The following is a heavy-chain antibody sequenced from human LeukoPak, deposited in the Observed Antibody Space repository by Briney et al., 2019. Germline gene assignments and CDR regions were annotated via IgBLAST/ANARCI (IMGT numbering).Heavy chain of an antibody. CDR3: AREIPAARRGYYGMDV. J-gene: IGHJ6*04. CDR1: GFTFSNYA. Sequence: GRSLRLSCAASGFTFSNYAMHWVRQAPGKGLEWVAVISYDGSNKYYADSVKGRFTISRDNSKNTLYLQMNSLRVEDTAVYYCAREIPAARRGYYGMDVWDKGTTVTVSS. CDR2: ISYDGSNK. V-gene: IGHV3-30*04. D-gene: IGHD2-2*01.